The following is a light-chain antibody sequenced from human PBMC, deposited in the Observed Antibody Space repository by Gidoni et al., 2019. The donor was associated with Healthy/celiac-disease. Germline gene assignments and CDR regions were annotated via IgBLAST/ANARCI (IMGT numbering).Light chain of an antibody. V-gene: IGKV1-39*01. CDR1: QSISSN. CDR3: QQSYSTTVT. J-gene: IGKJ3*01. CDR2: AAS. Sequence: DIQMTQSPSSLSASVGDRVTITCRASQSISSNLNWYQQKPGKAPKLLIYAASSLQSGVPSRFSGSGSGTDFTLTISSLQPEDFATYYCQQSYSTTVTFGPGTKVDIK.